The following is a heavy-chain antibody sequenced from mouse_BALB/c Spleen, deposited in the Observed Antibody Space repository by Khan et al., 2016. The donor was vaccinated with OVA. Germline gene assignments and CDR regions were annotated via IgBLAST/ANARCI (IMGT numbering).Heavy chain of an antibody. CDR2: IWSAGST. V-gene: IGHV2-2*02. CDR3: ARKGYDYGRGALFAY. CDR1: GFSLNNYS. D-gene: IGHD2-4*01. J-gene: IGHJ3*01. Sequence: QVQLKQSGPGLVQPSQSLSITCTVSGFSLNNYSVHWVRQSPGKGLEWLGVIWSAGSTDYNAAFISRLTISKDNFRSQVFFKMNSLQPSHTAIFYWARKGYDYGRGALFAYGGQGTLVTVSA.